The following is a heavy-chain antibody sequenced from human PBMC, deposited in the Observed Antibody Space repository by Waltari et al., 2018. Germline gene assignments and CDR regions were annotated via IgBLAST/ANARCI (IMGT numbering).Heavy chain of an antibody. D-gene: IGHD3-3*01. CDR1: GYTFTSYY. CDR2: INPSGGST. Sequence: QVQLVQSGAEVKKPGASVKVSCKASGYTFTSYYMHWVRQAPGQGLEWMGIINPSGGSTSYAQKFQGRVTMTRDTSTSTVYMELSSLRSEDTAVYYCARTVGDFWSGNYYMDVWGKGTTVTVSS. J-gene: IGHJ6*03. CDR3: ARTVGDFWSGNYYMDV. V-gene: IGHV1-46*01.